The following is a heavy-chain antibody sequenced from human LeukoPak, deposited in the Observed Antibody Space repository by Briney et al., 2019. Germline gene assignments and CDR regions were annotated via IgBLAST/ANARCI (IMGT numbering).Heavy chain of an antibody. D-gene: IGHD5-18*01. CDR3: TRWVVNSNLDY. Sequence: GGSLRLSCTASGFTFSDYVLTWVRQAPGKGLEWVSFIRTGGTTEYAASVKGRFTISRDDSKSIAYLQMNSLETEDTAVYYCTRWVVNSNLDYWGQGTLVTVSS. V-gene: IGHV3-49*04. J-gene: IGHJ4*02. CDR2: IRTGGTT. CDR1: GFTFSDYV.